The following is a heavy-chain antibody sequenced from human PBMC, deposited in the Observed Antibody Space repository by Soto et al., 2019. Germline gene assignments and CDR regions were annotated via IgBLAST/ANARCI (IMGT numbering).Heavy chain of an antibody. J-gene: IGHJ5*02. Sequence: SETLSLTCTVSGGSISSGGYYWSWIRQHPGKGLEWIGYIYYSGSTYYNPSLKSRVTISVDTSKNQFSLKLSSVTAADTAVYYCARERPPNWFDPWGQGTLVTVSS. V-gene: IGHV4-31*03. CDR2: IYYSGST. CDR3: ARERPPNWFDP. CDR1: GGSISSGGYY.